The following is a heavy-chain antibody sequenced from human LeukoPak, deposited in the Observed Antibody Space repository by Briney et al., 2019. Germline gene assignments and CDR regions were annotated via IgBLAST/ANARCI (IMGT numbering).Heavy chain of an antibody. Sequence: GGSLRLSCAASGFTFSNYAMHWVRQAPGKGLEWVAVISYDGSDKYYADSVKGRFTISRDNSKNTLYLQMSSLRPEDTAVYYCARDWGRRYRSGWYGDFDYWGQGTLVTVSS. CDR3: ARDWGRRYRSGWYGDFDY. J-gene: IGHJ4*02. V-gene: IGHV3-30-3*01. D-gene: IGHD6-19*01. CDR2: ISYDGSDK. CDR1: GFTFSNYA.